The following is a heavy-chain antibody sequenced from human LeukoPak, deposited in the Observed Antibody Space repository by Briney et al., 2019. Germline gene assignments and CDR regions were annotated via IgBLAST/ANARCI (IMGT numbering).Heavy chain of an antibody. Sequence: PGGSLRLSCAASGFTFSSFTMTWVRQAPGKGLEWVSAIGGRGGSTYYADFLEGRFTIARDNSKDMVYLQMNSLKVEDTATYYCGKEGGAWGQGTKVTVSS. D-gene: IGHD3-16*01. J-gene: IGHJ5*02. CDR3: GKEGGA. V-gene: IGHV3-23*01. CDR2: IGGRGGST. CDR1: GFTFSSFT.